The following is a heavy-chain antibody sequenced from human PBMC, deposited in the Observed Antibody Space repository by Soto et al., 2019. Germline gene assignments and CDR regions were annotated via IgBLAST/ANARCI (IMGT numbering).Heavy chain of an antibody. Sequence: GGSLRLSCAASGFTVSSNYMSWVRQAPGQGLEWVSVIYSSGSTYYADSVKGRFTISRHNSKNTLYLQMNSLRADDTAVYYCARAQELDASDIWGQGKMVTLSS. CDR1: GFTVSSNY. CDR3: ARAQELDASDI. J-gene: IGHJ3*02. V-gene: IGHV3-53*04. CDR2: IYSSGST. D-gene: IGHD1-26*01.